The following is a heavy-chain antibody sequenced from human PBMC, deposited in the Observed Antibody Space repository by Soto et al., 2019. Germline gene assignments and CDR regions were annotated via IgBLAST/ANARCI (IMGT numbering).Heavy chain of an antibody. V-gene: IGHV2-5*02. D-gene: IGHD2-15*01. J-gene: IGHJ6*02. CDR1: GFSLSTSGVG. Sequence: QITLKESGPTLVKPTQTLTLTCTFSGFSLSTSGVGVAWIRQPPGKALEWLALIYWDEDKRYRPSLESRLTITKDTSKNQVVLTMTNMDSVDSASNYCAYLPCSGGSCSWVSFSGTDVWGQGTTVCVSS. CDR2: IYWDEDK. CDR3: AYLPCSGGSCSWVSFSGTDV.